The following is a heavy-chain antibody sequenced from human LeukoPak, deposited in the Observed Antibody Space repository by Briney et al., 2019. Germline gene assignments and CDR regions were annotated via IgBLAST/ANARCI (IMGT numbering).Heavy chain of an antibody. CDR3: AGKYSSSWYYELNY. CDR1: GYTFTGYY. V-gene: IGHV1-2*02. J-gene: IGHJ4*02. Sequence: GASVKVSCKASGYTFTGYYMHWVRQAPGQGLEWMGWINPNSGGTNYAQKFQGRVTITADESTSTAYMELSSLRSEDTAVYYCAGKYSSSWYYELNYWGQGTLVTVSS. CDR2: INPNSGGT. D-gene: IGHD6-13*01.